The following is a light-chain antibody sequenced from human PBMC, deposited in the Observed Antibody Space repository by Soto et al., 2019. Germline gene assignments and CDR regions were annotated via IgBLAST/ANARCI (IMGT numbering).Light chain of an antibody. CDR2: WAS. CDR3: QQYYSTPWT. J-gene: IGKJ1*01. CDR1: HLLIYSSNNKNY. V-gene: IGKV4-1*01. Sequence: DIVMTQSPASLAVSPLERAPINCKPRHLLIYSSNNKNYLAWYQQKPGQPPRLLIYWASTRESGVPDRFSGSGSGTDFTLTISSLQAEDVAVYYCQQYYSTPWTFGQGTKVDIK.